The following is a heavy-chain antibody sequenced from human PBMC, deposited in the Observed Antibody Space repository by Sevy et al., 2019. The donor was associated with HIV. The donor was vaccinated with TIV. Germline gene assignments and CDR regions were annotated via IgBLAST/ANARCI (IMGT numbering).Heavy chain of an antibody. CDR3: ARGGTGNSWYVPPDY. D-gene: IGHD6-13*01. J-gene: IGHJ4*02. CDR1: GFTVSSNY. V-gene: IGHV3-66*02. CDR2: IYNGGST. Sequence: GESLKISCAASGFTVSSNYMSWVRQAPGKGLEWVSLIYNGGSTYYADSVKGRFTISRDNSRDTLYLQMNSLRVEDTAVYYCARGGTGNSWYVPPDYWGQGTLVTVSS.